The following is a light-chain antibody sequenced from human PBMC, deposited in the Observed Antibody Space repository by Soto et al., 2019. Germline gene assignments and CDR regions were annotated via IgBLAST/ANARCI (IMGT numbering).Light chain of an antibody. CDR3: SSFTTSTTYV. Sequence: QSALTQPPSVSGSPGQSVAVSCTGTSSDVGSYNRVSWYQQPPGTAPKLIIYEVNNRPSGVPDRFSGSKSGNTASLTISGLQAEDEAAYYCSSFTTSTTYVFGTGTKVTV. J-gene: IGLJ1*01. CDR1: SSDVGSYNR. CDR2: EVN. V-gene: IGLV2-18*02.